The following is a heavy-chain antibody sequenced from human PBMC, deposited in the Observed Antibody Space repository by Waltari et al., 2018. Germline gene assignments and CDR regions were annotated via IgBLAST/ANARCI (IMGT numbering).Heavy chain of an antibody. CDR3: ARDRPVGATLAFDI. J-gene: IGHJ3*02. CDR2: IYYSGST. D-gene: IGHD1-26*01. CDR1: GGSISSHY. V-gene: IGHV4-59*11. Sequence: QVQLQESGPGLVKPSETLSLTCTVSGGSISSHYWSWIRQPPGKGLEWIGYIYYSGSTNYNPSLKSRVTISVDTSKNQFSLKLSSVTAADTAVYYCARDRPVGATLAFDIWGQGTMVTVSS.